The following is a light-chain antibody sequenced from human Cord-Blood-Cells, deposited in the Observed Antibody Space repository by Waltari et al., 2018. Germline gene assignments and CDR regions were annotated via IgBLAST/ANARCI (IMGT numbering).Light chain of an antibody. Sequence: QSVLTQPPSVSEAPRQRVTISCSGSSSHIGNHAVNWYQQLPGKAPKLLIYYDDLLPSGVSDRFSGSKSGTSASLAISGLQSEDEADYYCAAWDDSLNGPVFGGGTKLTVL. V-gene: IGLV1-36*01. CDR3: AAWDDSLNGPV. CDR1: SSHIGNHA. CDR2: YDD. J-gene: IGLJ3*02.